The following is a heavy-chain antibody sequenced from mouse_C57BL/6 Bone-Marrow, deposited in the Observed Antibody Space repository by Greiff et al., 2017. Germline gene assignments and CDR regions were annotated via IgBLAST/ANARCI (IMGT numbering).Heavy chain of an antibody. CDR1: GYPFPSYD. Sequence: QFQLQQSGPELVKPGASVKLSCKASGYPFPSYDINWVKHRPGQGLEWIGWIYPRDGSTTYNETFKGEATLTVDTSSSSAYMELHSLTSEDSAVYFCARDYGSSYWYFEVWGTGTTVTVSS. V-gene: IGHV1-85*01. D-gene: IGHD1-1*01. J-gene: IGHJ1*03. CDR2: IYPRDGST. CDR3: ARDYGSSYWYFEV.